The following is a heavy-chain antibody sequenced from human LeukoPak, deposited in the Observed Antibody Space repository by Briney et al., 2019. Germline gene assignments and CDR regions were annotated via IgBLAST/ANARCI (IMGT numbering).Heavy chain of an antibody. CDR2: IIPIFGTA. J-gene: IGHJ6*03. V-gene: IGHV1-69*06. D-gene: IGHD3-16*02. Sequence: GASVKVSCKASGGTFSSYAISWVRQAPGQGLEWMGGIIPIFGTANYAQKFQGRVTITADKSTSTAYMELSSLRSEDTAVYYCARARAFTFGGVIVLYCYYTDVWGKGTTVTVSS. CDR3: ARARAFTFGGVIVLYCYYTDV. CDR1: GGTFSSYA.